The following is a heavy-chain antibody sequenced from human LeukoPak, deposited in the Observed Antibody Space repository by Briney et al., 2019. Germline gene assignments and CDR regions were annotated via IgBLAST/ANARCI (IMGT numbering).Heavy chain of an antibody. Sequence: PGGSLRLSCAASGFTFSSYAMHWVRQAPGKGLEWVAVISYDGSNKYYADSVKGRFTIFRDNAKNSLYLQMNSLRAEDTAVYYCARDKGDYDTSGSLFVFGGQGTLVTVSS. CDR3: ARDKGDYDTSGSLFVF. D-gene: IGHD3-22*01. V-gene: IGHV3-30-3*01. CDR2: ISYDGSNK. J-gene: IGHJ4*02. CDR1: GFTFSSYA.